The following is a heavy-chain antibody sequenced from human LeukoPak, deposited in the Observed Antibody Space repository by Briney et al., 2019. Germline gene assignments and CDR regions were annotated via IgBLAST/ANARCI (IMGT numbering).Heavy chain of an antibody. V-gene: IGHV4-38-2*02. J-gene: IGHJ6*03. CDR2: IYHSGST. CDR3: ARVRPNYYDSSGYYPLVYYYYYMDV. CDR1: GYSISSGYY. Sequence: SETLSLTCTVSGYSISSGYYWGWIRQPPGKGLEWLGSIYHSGSTYYNPSLKSRVTISVDTSKNQFSRKLSSVTAADTAVYYCARVRPNYYDSSGYYPLVYYYYYMDVWGKGTTVTVSS. D-gene: IGHD3-22*01.